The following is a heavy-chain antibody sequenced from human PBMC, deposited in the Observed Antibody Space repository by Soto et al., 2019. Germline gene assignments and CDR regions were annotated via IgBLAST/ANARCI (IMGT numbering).Heavy chain of an antibody. Sequence: SETLSLTCTVSGGSISSYYWSRIRQPPGKGLELIGYIYYSGITNYNPSLKSRVTISVDTSKNQFSLKLSSVTAADTAVYYCARQGPYSGYVLYYYGMDVWGQGTTVT. CDR1: GGSISSYY. D-gene: IGHD5-12*01. J-gene: IGHJ6*02. CDR2: IYYSGIT. CDR3: ARQGPYSGYVLYYYGMDV. V-gene: IGHV4-59*08.